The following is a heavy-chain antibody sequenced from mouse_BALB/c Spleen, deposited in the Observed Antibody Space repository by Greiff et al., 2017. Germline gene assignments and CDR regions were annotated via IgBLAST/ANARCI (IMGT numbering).Heavy chain of an antibody. CDR2: IWTGGGT. V-gene: IGHV2-9-2*01. J-gene: IGHJ4*01. Sequence: VKLQESGPGLVAPSQSLSITCTVSGFSLTSYDISWIRQPPGKGLEWLGVIWTGGGTNYNSAFMSRLSISKDNSKSQVFLKMNSLQTDDTAIYYCVRDGRLDAMDYWGQGTSVTVSS. CDR1: GFSLTSYD. CDR3: VRDGRLDAMDY.